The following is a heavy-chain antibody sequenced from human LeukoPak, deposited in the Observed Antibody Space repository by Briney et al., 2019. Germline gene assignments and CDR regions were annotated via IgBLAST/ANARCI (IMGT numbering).Heavy chain of an antibody. CDR2: IYYSGST. D-gene: IGHD3-22*01. J-gene: IGHJ4*02. Sequence: SETLSLTCTVSGGSISSSSYYWGWIRQPPGKGLEWIGSIYYSGSTYYNPSLKSRVTISVDTSKNQFSLKLSSVTAADTAVYYCARTGEDYYDSSGLSDRTYYFDYWGQGTLVTVSS. CDR1: GGSISSSSYY. CDR3: ARTGEDYYDSSGLSDRTYYFDY. V-gene: IGHV4-39*01.